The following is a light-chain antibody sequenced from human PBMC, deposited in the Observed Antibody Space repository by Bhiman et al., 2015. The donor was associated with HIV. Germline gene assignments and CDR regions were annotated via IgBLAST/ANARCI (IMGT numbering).Light chain of an antibody. Sequence: SYELTQPPSVSVSPGQTARITCSGDALPKQYAYWYQQKPGQAPVLLIYKDTERPSGIPERFSGSSSGTTITLTITGVQPEDEGDYYCQSADSSGTYYVFGDGTTVTVL. CDR3: QSADSSGTYYV. V-gene: IGLV3-25*03. CDR2: KDT. CDR1: ALPKQY. J-gene: IGLJ1*01.